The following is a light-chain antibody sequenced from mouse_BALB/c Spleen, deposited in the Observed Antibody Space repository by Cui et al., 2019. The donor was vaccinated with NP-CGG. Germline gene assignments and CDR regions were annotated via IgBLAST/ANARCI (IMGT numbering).Light chain of an antibody. Sequence: VVQESAPTTSPGETVTFTCRSSTGAVTTRNYANWVQEKPDHLFTGLIGGTNNRAPGVPARFSGSLIGDKAALTITGAQTEDEAIYFCALWYSNHWVFGGGTKLTVL. CDR3: ALWYSNHWV. CDR2: GTN. J-gene: IGLJ1*01. V-gene: IGLV1*01. CDR1: TGAVTTRNY.